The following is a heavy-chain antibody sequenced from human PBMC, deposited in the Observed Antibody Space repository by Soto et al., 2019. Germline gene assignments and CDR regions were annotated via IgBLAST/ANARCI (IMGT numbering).Heavy chain of an antibody. CDR2: IYYSGRT. CDR1: GGSISSGDYY. CDR3: AKGYCSGGSCSYPYYYGMDV. V-gene: IGHV4-31*03. Sequence: QVQLQESGPGLMKPSQTLSLTCTVSGGSISSGDYYWNWIRQHPGKGLEWIGYIYYSGRTYYNPSLKSRVTISVDTSKNQFSLKLSSVTAADTAVYYCAKGYCSGGSCSYPYYYGMDVWGQGTTVTVSS. D-gene: IGHD2-15*01. J-gene: IGHJ6*02.